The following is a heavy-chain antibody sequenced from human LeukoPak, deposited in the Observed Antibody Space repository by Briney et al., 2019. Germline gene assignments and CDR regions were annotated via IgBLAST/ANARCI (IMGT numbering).Heavy chain of an antibody. D-gene: IGHD6-13*01. CDR3: ARIRSSRSWLNYYYYGMDV. CDR1: GYTFTSYD. J-gene: IGHJ6*02. V-gene: IGHV1-8*01. Sequence: ASVKVSCKASGYTFTSYDINWVRQATGQGLEWMGWMNPNSGNTGYAQKFQGRVTMTRNTSISTAYMELSSLRSEDTAVYYCARIRSSRSWLNYYYYGMDVWGQETTVTVSS. CDR2: MNPNSGNT.